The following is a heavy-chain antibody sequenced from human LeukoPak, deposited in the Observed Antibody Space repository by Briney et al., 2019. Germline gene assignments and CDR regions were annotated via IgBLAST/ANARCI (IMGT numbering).Heavy chain of an antibody. J-gene: IGHJ3*02. CDR2: ISSSSSYI. D-gene: IGHD2-2*01. Sequence: GGSLRLSCAASGFTFSSYWMHWVRQAPGKGLVWVSSISSSSSYIYYADSVKGRFTISRDNAKNSLYLQMNSLRAEDTAVYYCARRCSSTSCYGLDAFDIWGQGTMVTVSS. CDR3: ARRCSSTSCYGLDAFDI. V-gene: IGHV3-21*01. CDR1: GFTFSSYW.